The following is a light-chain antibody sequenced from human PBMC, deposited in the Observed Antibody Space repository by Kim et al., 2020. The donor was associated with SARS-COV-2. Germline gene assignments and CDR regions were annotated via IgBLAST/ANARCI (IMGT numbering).Light chain of an antibody. CDR2: GAF. Sequence: VSPGETATISCKTSQSITSNLAWYQQKPGQAPRLLIHGAFSRATGVPARFSGSGSGTEFTLTITSLQSEDIGVYYCHEYHNWPRNTFGQGTKLEI. CDR1: QSITSN. J-gene: IGKJ2*01. CDR3: HEYHNWPRNT. V-gene: IGKV3-15*01.